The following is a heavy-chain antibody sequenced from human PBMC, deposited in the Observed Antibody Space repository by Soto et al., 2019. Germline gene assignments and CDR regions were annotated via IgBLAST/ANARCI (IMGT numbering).Heavy chain of an antibody. J-gene: IGHJ6*02. CDR1: GYTFTSYG. CDR2: ISAHDGHT. D-gene: IGHD2-15*01. CDR3: ARGQGEYCSRGSCYANYYYNGMDV. Sequence: QVQLVQSGAEVKKPGASVKVSCKASGYTFTSYGITWVRQAPGQGLEGRGWISAHDGHTNSAQKLQDRVTMTTDTFTSTAYMDLRSLRSDDTAVYYCARGQGEYCSRGSCYANYYYNGMDVWGQGTTVTVSS. V-gene: IGHV1-18*01.